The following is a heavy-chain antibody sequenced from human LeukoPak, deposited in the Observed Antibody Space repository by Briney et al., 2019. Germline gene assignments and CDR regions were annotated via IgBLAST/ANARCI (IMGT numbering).Heavy chain of an antibody. V-gene: IGHV1-18*01. Sequence: ASVKVSCKASGYTFTSYGIRWGRQAPGQGLEWMGGSSAYNANTNYAQKLPGRVTMTTDTSTSTAYMALRSLRSDDTAVYYCARLGTRAVAGPRYYFDYWGQGTLVTVSS. CDR3: ARLGTRAVAGPRYYFDY. CDR1: GYTFTSYG. CDR2: SSAYNANT. J-gene: IGHJ4*02. D-gene: IGHD6-19*01.